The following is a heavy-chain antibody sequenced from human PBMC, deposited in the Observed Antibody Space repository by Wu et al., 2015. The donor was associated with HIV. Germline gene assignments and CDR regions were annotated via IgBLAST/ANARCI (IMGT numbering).Heavy chain of an antibody. D-gene: IGHD3-22*01. CDR3: ATDLRGYDSSFAYYYYGMDV. V-gene: IGHV1-24*01. CDR1: GYTLTELS. Sequence: QVQLVQSGAEVKKPGASVKVSCKVSGYTLTELSMHWVRQAPGKGLEWMGGFDPEDGETIYAQKFQGRVTMTEDTSTDTAYMELSSLRSEDTAVYYCATDLRGYDSSFAYYYYGMDVWGQGTTVTVSS. CDR2: FDPEDGET. J-gene: IGHJ6*02.